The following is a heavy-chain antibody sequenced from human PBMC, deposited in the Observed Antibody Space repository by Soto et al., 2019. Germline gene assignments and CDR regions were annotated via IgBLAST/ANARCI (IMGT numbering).Heavy chain of an antibody. CDR3: AGGVDEPYCSSTSCYQLYYYYMDV. D-gene: IGHD2-2*01. CDR2: ISSSSSYI. Sequence: GGSLRLSCAASGFTFSSYSMNWVRQAPGKGLEWVSSISSSSSYIYYADSVKGRFTISRDNAKNSLYLQMNSLRAEDTAVYYCAGGVDEPYCSSTSCYQLYYYYMDVWGKATTVTVSS. CDR1: GFTFSSYS. J-gene: IGHJ6*03. V-gene: IGHV3-21*01.